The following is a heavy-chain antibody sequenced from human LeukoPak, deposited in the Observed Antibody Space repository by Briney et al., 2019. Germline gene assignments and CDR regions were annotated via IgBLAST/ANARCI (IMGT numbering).Heavy chain of an antibody. Sequence: PGGSLRLSCAASGFTFDDYGMSWVRQAPGKGLEWVSGINWNGGSTVYADSVKGRFTISRDNAKNCLYLQMNSLRAEDTTLYYCARKYYDFWSGYYTGTIYYYYMDVWGKGTTVTVSS. CDR1: GFTFDDYG. CDR2: INWNGGST. CDR3: ARKYYDFWSGYYTGTIYYYYMDV. V-gene: IGHV3-20*04. J-gene: IGHJ6*03. D-gene: IGHD3-3*01.